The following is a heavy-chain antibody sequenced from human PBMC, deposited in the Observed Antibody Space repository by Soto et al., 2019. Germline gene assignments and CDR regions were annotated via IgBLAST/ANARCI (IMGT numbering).Heavy chain of an antibody. J-gene: IGHJ2*01. CDR2: VYYSGSS. CDR1: GGSINNNDYY. Sequence: PSETLSLTCSVSGGSINNNDYYWSWIRQTPGKGLEWIGYVYYSGSSDYIPSLKSRLSMSIDKSKNQFHLKLNSVTAADTATYFCARMSYFYDKWYFDIWGRGALVTVSS. D-gene: IGHD3-22*01. V-gene: IGHV4-30-4*01. CDR3: ARMSYFYDKWYFDI.